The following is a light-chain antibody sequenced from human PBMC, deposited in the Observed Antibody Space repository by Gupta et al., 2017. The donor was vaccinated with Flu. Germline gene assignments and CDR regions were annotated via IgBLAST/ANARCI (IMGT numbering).Light chain of an antibody. CDR2: GAA. CDR3: QQYHFWWT. J-gene: IGKJ1*01. Sequence: SPSSMSVCTGATSTRSCSARQSISSTLEWEQQKPGQTHRLIIYGAANSATGNTVRFRGSGVLREFTLTSSRPQSEACVVYYVQQYHFWWTFGQGTKVEIK. V-gene: IGKV3-15*01. CDR1: QSISST.